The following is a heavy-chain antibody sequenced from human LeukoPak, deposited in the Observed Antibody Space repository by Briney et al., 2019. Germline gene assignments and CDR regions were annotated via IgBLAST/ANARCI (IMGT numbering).Heavy chain of an antibody. J-gene: IGHJ4*02. CDR2: IWYDGSNK. V-gene: IGHV3-33*01. D-gene: IGHD1-26*01. CDR1: GFTFSSYG. Sequence: GGSLRLSCAASGFTFSSYGMHWVRQAPGKGLERVAVIWYDGSNKYYADSVKGRFTISRDNSKNTLYLQMNSLRAEDTAVYYCARDGVGATDYWGQGTLVTVSS. CDR3: ARDGVGATDY.